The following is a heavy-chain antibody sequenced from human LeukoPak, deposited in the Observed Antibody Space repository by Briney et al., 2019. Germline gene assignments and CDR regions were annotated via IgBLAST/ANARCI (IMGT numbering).Heavy chain of an antibody. J-gene: IGHJ4*02. Sequence: GGSLRLSCAASGFTFSDYAMSWVRQAPGKGLEWVSAIGGSSDFTYYAEYVKGRFTISRDNSKENLYLQMNSLRAEDTAVYYCAKADRGWGVITKDWGQGTLVTVSS. V-gene: IGHV3-23*01. CDR3: AKADRGWGVITKD. D-gene: IGHD3-10*01. CDR1: GFTFSDYA. CDR2: IGGSSDFT.